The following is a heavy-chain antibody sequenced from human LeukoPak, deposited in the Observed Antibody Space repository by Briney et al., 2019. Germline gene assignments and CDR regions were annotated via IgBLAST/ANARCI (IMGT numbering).Heavy chain of an antibody. Sequence: ASVKVSCKASGYTFTSYDINWVRQATGQGLEWMGWMNPNSGNTGYAQKFQGRVTMTRNTSISTAYMELSSLRSEDTAVYYCARGLGGSQYSQKNKWLRFASGREGRNWFDPWGQGTLVTVSS. D-gene: IGHD5-12*01. J-gene: IGHJ5*02. V-gene: IGHV1-8*01. CDR3: ARGLGGSQYSQKNKWLRFASGREGRNWFDP. CDR1: GYTFTSYD. CDR2: MNPNSGNT.